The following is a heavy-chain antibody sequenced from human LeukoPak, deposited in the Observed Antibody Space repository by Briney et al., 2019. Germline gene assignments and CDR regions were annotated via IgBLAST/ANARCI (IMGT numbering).Heavy chain of an antibody. V-gene: IGHV3-21*01. Sequence: GGSLRLSCAASEFTFSSYSMNWVRQAPGKGLEWVSSISSSSSYIYYADSVKGRFTISRDNAKNSLYLQMNSLRAEDTAVYYCARDGDITPTDVWGQGTTVTVSS. CDR1: EFTFSSYS. D-gene: IGHD2-15*01. CDR2: ISSSSSYI. CDR3: ARDGDITPTDV. J-gene: IGHJ6*02.